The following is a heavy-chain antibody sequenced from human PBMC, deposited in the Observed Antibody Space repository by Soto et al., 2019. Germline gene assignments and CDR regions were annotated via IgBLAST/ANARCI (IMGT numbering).Heavy chain of an antibody. Sequence: EVQLVESGGGLVQPGGSLRLSCAASEFTISSHWMHWVRQAPGKGLEWVANINEGGSEIYYVDSVKGRFTISRDNARNSLYLQMNSLRAEDTDVYYCARELRRFCSFDIWGQGTMVTVSS. D-gene: IGHD2-15*01. V-gene: IGHV3-7*01. J-gene: IGHJ3*02. CDR2: INEGGSEI. CDR1: EFTISSHW. CDR3: ARELRRFCSFDI.